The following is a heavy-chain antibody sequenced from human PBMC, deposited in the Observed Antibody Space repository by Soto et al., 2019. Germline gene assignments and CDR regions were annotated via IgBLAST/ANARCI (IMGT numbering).Heavy chain of an antibody. CDR1: GGSFSGYQ. J-gene: IGHJ4*02. D-gene: IGHD1-26*01. CDR3: ARVKGVGATWGLDY. V-gene: IGHV4-34*01. CDR2: INHSGTT. Sequence: SETLSLTCGVYGGSFSGYQWNRIRQSPGQGLEWIGEINHSGTTKYNPSLESRINLSVDTSKKQFSLKMFSVTAADTAIYYCARVKGVGATWGLDYWGQGTLVTVSS.